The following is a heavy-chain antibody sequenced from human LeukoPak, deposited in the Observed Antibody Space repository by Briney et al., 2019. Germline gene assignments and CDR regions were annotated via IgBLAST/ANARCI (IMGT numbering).Heavy chain of an antibody. CDR3: ARTSHYYDSSGYSFDY. J-gene: IGHJ4*02. D-gene: IGHD3-22*01. V-gene: IGHV4-30-4*01. CDR2: IYYSGST. CDR1: GGSISSGDYY. Sequence: SQTLSLTCTVSGGSISSGDYYWSWIRQPPGTGLEWIGYIYYSGSTYYNPSLKSRVTISVDTSKNQFSLKLSSVTAADTAVYYCARTSHYYDSSGYSFDYWGQGTLVTVSS.